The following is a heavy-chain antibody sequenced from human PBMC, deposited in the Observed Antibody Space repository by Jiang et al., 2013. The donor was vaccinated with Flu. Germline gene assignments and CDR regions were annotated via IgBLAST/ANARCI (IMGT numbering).Heavy chain of an antibody. D-gene: IGHD2-2*02. CDR3: VRVVRDCSTTSCYRNWFDP. CDR2: ISSSSDYT. V-gene: IGHV3-11*05. Sequence: LEWVSYISSSSDYTNYADTVKGRFTISRDNAKNSLYLQMNRLRAEDTAVYYCVRVVRDCSTTSCYRNWFDPWGQGTLVTVSS. J-gene: IGHJ5*02.